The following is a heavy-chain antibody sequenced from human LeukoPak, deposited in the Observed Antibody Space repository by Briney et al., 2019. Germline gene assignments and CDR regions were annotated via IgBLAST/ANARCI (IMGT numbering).Heavy chain of an antibody. V-gene: IGHV1-18*01. D-gene: IGHD3-10*01. Sequence: ASGKVSCKTSGYSFTNYGISWVRQAPGQGLEWMGWISGHSGNTKYAQRLHGRVIMTTDTSTSTAYMELRSLKSDDTAVYYCARDVLSGGLDVFDIWGQGTMVTVSS. CDR2: ISGHSGNT. CDR1: GYSFTNYG. CDR3: ARDVLSGGLDVFDI. J-gene: IGHJ3*02.